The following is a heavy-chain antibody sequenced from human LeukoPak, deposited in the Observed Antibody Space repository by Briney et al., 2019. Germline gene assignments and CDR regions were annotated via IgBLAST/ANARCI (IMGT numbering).Heavy chain of an antibody. CDR3: AKDGTTWYYFDY. Sequence: PGGSLRLSCAASGFTFSSYGMHWVRQAPGKGLEWVAFIRYDGSNKYYADSVKGRFTISRDNSKNTLYLQMNSLRAEDTAVYYCAKDGTTWYYFDYWGQGTLVTVSS. CDR2: IRYDGSNK. CDR1: GFTFSSYG. J-gene: IGHJ4*02. V-gene: IGHV3-30*02. D-gene: IGHD1/OR15-1a*01.